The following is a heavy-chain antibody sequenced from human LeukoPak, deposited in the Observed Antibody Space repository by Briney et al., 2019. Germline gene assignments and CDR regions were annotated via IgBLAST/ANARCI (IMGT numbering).Heavy chain of an antibody. Sequence: PSETLSLTCAVYGGSFSGYYWSWIRQPPGKGLEWIGEINHSGSTNYNPSLKSRVTISVDTSKNQFSLKLSPVTAADTAVYYCARALKAVAVRFDPWGQGTLVTVSS. J-gene: IGHJ5*02. CDR1: GGSFSGYY. V-gene: IGHV4-34*01. CDR3: ARALKAVAVRFDP. D-gene: IGHD6-19*01. CDR2: INHSGST.